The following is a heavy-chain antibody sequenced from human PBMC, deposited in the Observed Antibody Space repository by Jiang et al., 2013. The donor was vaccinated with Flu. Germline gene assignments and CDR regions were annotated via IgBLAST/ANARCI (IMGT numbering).Heavy chain of an antibody. CDR3: ARGALVIMVTSAFDI. CDR2: IYYSGST. J-gene: IGHJ3*02. V-gene: IGHV4-59*01. Sequence: LLKPSETLSLTCTVSGGSISSYYWSWIRQPPGKGLEWIGYIYYSGSTNYNPSLKSRVTISVDTSKNQFSLKLSSVTAADTAVYYCARGALVIMVTSAFDIWGQGTMVTVSS. D-gene: IGHD5-18*01. CDR1: GGSISSYY.